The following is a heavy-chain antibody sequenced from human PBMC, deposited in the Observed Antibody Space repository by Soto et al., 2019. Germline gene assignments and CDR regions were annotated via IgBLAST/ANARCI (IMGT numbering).Heavy chain of an antibody. D-gene: IGHD6-13*01. Sequence: KASETLSLTCAVYGGSLSGYYWSWIRQPPGKGLEWIGEINHSGSTNYNPSLKSRVTISVDTSKNQFSLKLSSVTAADTAVYYCASGLAAALYYFDYWGQGTLVTVSS. CDR2: INHSGST. CDR1: GGSLSGYY. CDR3: ASGLAAALYYFDY. V-gene: IGHV4-34*01. J-gene: IGHJ4*02.